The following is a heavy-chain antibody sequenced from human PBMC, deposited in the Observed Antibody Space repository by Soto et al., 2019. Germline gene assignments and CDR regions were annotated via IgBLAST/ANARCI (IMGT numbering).Heavy chain of an antibody. V-gene: IGHV3-23*01. CDR2: ISGSGGST. J-gene: IGHJ5*02. D-gene: IGHD3-3*01. Sequence: EVQLLESGGGLVQPGGSLRLSCAASGFTFSSYAMSWVRQAPGKGLEWVSAISGSGGSTYYADSVKGRFTISRDNSKNTLYLQMNSLIAEDTAVYYCAKDVPTYDFWCTGGFDPWGQGTLVTVSS. CDR1: GFTFSSYA. CDR3: AKDVPTYDFWCTGGFDP.